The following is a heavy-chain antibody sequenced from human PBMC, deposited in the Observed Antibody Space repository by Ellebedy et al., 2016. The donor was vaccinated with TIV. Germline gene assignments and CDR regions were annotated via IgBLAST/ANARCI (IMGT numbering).Heavy chain of an antibody. J-gene: IGHJ4*02. D-gene: IGHD3-22*01. CDR3: AKLLQGAMIVVNSIDY. Sequence: GESLKISCAASGFTFSSYAMSWVRQAPGKGLEWVSAISGSGGSTYYADSVKGRFTISRDNSKNTLYLQMNSLRAEDTAVHYCAKLLQGAMIVVNSIDYWGQGTLVTVSS. CDR1: GFTFSSYA. CDR2: ISGSGGST. V-gene: IGHV3-23*01.